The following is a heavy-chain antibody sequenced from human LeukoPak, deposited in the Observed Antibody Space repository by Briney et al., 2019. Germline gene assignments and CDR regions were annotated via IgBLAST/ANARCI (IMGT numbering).Heavy chain of an antibody. J-gene: IGHJ4*02. Sequence: GGSLRLSCAASGFTFSSYAMHWVRQAPGKGLEWVAVISYDGSNKYYADSVKGRFTISRDNSKNTLYLQMNSLRAEDTAVYYCARGVRYDSSGYYEDYWGQGTLVTVSS. CDR1: GFTFSSYA. CDR3: ARGVRYDSSGYYEDY. CDR2: ISYDGSNK. D-gene: IGHD3-22*01. V-gene: IGHV3-30-3*01.